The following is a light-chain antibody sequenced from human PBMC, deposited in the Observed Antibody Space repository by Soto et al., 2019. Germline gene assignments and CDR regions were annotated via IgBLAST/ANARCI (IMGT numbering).Light chain of an antibody. CDR2: GAS. CDR3: QQYDNWPPST. J-gene: IGKJ1*01. Sequence: EVGMSQSPGTLSLSPGERATLSCRASQSVSSSHLAWYQQKPGQAPRLLIYGASTRATGIPARFSGSGSGTEFTLTISSLQSEDSAVYYCQQYDNWPPSTFGQGTKV. V-gene: IGKV3-15*01. CDR1: QSVSSSH.